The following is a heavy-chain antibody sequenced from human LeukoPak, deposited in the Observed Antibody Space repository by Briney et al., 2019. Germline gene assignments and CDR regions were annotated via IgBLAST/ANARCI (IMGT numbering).Heavy chain of an antibody. CDR2: INPNSGGT. Sequence: ASVKVSCKASGYTFTGYYMHWVRQAPGQGLEWMGWINPNSGGTNYAQKFQGRVTMTRDTSISTAYMELSRLRSDDTAVYYCAGDRGYCSSTSCYTDAFDIWGQGTMVTVSS. D-gene: IGHD2-2*02. J-gene: IGHJ3*02. V-gene: IGHV1-2*02. CDR3: AGDRGYCSSTSCYTDAFDI. CDR1: GYTFTGYY.